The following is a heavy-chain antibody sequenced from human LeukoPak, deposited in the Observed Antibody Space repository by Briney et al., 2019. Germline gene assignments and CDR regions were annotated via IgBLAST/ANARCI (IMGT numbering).Heavy chain of an antibody. Sequence: GGSLRLSCAASGFTYDDYGMSWVRQAPGKGLEWVSGINWNGGSTGYADSVKGRFTISRDNAKNSLYLQMNSLRAEDTALYYCARTSPPYYYYMDVWGKGTTVTVSS. CDR2: INWNGGST. V-gene: IGHV3-20*04. J-gene: IGHJ6*03. CDR1: GFTYDDYG. CDR3: ARTSPPYYYYMDV.